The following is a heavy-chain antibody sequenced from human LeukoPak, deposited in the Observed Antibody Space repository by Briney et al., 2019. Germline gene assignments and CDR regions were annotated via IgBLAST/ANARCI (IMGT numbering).Heavy chain of an antibody. J-gene: IGHJ4*02. CDR1: GFSFSDYY. CDR3: ARDRDGSYFYDY. CDR2: ISSSGSTI. D-gene: IGHD1-26*01. Sequence: GSLRLSCAASGFSFSDYYMSWIRQAPGKGLEWVSYISSSGSTIYYADSVKGRFTISRDNAKNSLYLQMNSLRAEDTAVYYCARDRDGSYFYDYWGQGTLVTVSS. V-gene: IGHV3-11*01.